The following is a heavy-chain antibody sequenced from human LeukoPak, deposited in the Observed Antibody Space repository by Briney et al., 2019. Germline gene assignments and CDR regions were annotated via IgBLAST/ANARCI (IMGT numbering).Heavy chain of an antibody. Sequence: PGGSLRVSCAASGFTFSSYAMSRVRQAPGKGLEWVSAISGSGGSTYYADSVKGRFTISRDNSKNTLYLQMNSLRAEDTAVYYCAKFQWELLTFDYWGQGTLVTVSS. CDR3: AKFQWELLTFDY. D-gene: IGHD1-26*01. J-gene: IGHJ4*02. CDR1: GFTFSSYA. V-gene: IGHV3-23*01. CDR2: ISGSGGST.